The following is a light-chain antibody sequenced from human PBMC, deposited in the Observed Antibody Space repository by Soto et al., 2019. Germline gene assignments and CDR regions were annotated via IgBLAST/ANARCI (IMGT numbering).Light chain of an antibody. Sequence: EIVLTQSPGTLSLSPGERATLSCRASQSVSSNYLAWYQQKPGQAPRLLIYGASSRATGIPDRFSGSGSGTDFTLTISRLEPEDFGVYYCQQYGSSPWTFGQRTKVEIK. CDR2: GAS. J-gene: IGKJ1*01. CDR1: QSVSSNY. V-gene: IGKV3-20*01. CDR3: QQYGSSPWT.